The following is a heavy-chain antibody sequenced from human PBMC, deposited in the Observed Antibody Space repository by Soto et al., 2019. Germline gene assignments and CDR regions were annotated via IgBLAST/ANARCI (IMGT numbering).Heavy chain of an antibody. CDR2: IYYSGST. CDR3: ARLAARPSGTYYYYGMDV. D-gene: IGHD6-6*01. CDR1: GGSISSGGYY. V-gene: IGHV4-31*03. Sequence: QVQLQESGPGLVKPSQTLSLTCTVSGGSISSGGYYWSWIRQHPGKGLEWIGYIYYSGSTYYNPSLKSRVTISVDTSKNQFSLKLSSVTAADTAVYYCARLAARPSGTYYYYGMDVWGQGTTVTVSS. J-gene: IGHJ6*02.